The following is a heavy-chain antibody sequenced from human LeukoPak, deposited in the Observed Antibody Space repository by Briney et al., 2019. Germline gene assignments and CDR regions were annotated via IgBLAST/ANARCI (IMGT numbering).Heavy chain of an antibody. CDR2: INSGGST. D-gene: IGHD6-13*01. V-gene: IGHV3-66*02. Sequence: GGSLRLSCAASGFTVSTNYMSWVRQAPGKGLEWVSLINSGGSTYYADSVKGRFTISRDNSKNTVYLQMNSLRAEDAAVYYCAKDRIAGHDTFDIWGQGTVVTVSS. CDR1: GFTVSTNY. CDR3: AKDRIAGHDTFDI. J-gene: IGHJ3*02.